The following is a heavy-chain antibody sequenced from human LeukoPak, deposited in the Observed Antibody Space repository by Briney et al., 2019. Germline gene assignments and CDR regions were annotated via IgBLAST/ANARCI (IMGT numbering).Heavy chain of an antibody. D-gene: IGHD3-9*01. CDR3: ARITRYYDILTGYHYYFDY. CDR2: VNHSGST. Sequence: PETLSLTCAVYGGSFSGYYWSWIRQPPGKGLEWIGEVNHSGSTNYNPSLKSRVTISVDTSKNQFSLKLSSVTAADTAVYYCARITRYYDILTGYHYYFDYWGQGTLVTVSS. V-gene: IGHV4-34*01. J-gene: IGHJ4*02. CDR1: GGSFSGYY.